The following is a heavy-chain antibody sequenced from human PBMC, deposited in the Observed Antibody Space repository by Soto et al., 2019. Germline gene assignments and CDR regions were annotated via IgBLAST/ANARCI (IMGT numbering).Heavy chain of an antibody. V-gene: IGHV3-23*01. Sequence: EVQLLESGGGLVQPGGSLRLSCAASGFTFSSYAMRWVRQAPGKGLEWVSAISGSGGSTYYADSVKGRFTISRDNSKNTLYLQMNSLRAEDTAVYYCAKARGSGDYLIMDYWGQGTLVTVSS. CDR1: GFTFSSYA. CDR3: AKARGSGDYLIMDY. J-gene: IGHJ4*02. D-gene: IGHD4-17*01. CDR2: ISGSGGST.